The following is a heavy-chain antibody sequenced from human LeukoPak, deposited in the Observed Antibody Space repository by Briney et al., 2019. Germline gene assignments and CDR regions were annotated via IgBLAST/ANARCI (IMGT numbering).Heavy chain of an antibody. Sequence: GASVKVSCKASRYSFTSYYMHWVRQAPGQGLEWMAIVNPSGDSTSYAQKFQGRVTMTRDTSTSTVYMELSSLRSEDTAVYYCAREFAAMVTNAYDIWGQGTMVTVSS. CDR1: RYSFTSYY. CDR3: AREFAAMVTNAYDI. J-gene: IGHJ3*02. D-gene: IGHD5-18*01. CDR2: VNPSGDST. V-gene: IGHV1-46*01.